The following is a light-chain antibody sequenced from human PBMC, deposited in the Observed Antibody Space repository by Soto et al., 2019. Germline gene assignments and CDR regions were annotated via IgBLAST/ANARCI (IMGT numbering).Light chain of an antibody. J-gene: IGLJ1*01. CDR3: QSYDSGLSGYV. CDR1: SSNIGAGYD. V-gene: IGLV1-40*01. Sequence: QSVLTQPPSVSGAPGQNVTISCTGSSSNIGAGYDVNWYHQLPGTAPKLLIHGNSNRPSGVPDRFSGSKSGTSASLAITGLQAEDEADYFCQSYDSGLSGYVFGTGTKVTVL. CDR2: GNS.